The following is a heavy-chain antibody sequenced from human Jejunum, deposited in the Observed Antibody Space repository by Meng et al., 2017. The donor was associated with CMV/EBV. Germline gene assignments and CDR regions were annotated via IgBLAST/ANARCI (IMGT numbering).Heavy chain of an antibody. CDR1: GGSIRTDYYY. V-gene: IGHV4-61*02. CDR3: AKVFDL. CDR2: IYPNGRT. Sequence: QVQLQESGPGLVKPSQTLSLTCAVSGGSIRTDYYYWTWIRQPAGKGLEWIGLIYPNGRTNYNPALKSRVTISLDTSKSQFSLKLSSVTAADTAVYYCAKVFDLWGQGSLVTVSS. J-gene: IGHJ5*02.